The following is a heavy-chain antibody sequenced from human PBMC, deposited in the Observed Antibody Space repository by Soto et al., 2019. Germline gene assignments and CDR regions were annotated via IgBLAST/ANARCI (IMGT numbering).Heavy chain of an antibody. CDR2: SRNRVNNLST. D-gene: IGHD3-16*01. CDR1: EFSFSDQY. J-gene: IGHJ4*02. CDR3: YSVDPSAKSPDY. V-gene: IGHV3-72*01. Sequence: GGSLRLSCTVSADSEFSFSDQYMDWVRQAPGKGLEWVGRSRNRVNNLSTAYAASVQGRFTISRDESKNTVYLQMHSLKTDETAVYSSYSVDPSAKSPDYWGQGTLVTVYS.